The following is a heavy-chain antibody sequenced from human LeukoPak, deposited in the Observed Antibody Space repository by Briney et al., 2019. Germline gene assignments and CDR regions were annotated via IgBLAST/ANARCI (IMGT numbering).Heavy chain of an antibody. J-gene: IGHJ6*03. V-gene: IGHV4-4*07. CDR2: IYTSGST. CDR1: GGSISSYY. CDR3: ARGVWFGELLYDDPYYMDV. D-gene: IGHD3-10*01. Sequence: SETLSLTCTVSGGSISSYYWSWIRQPAGKGLEWIGRIYTSGSTNYNPSLKSRVTMSVDTSKNQFSLKLSSVTAADTAVYYCARGVWFGELLYDDPYYMDVWGKGTTVTISS.